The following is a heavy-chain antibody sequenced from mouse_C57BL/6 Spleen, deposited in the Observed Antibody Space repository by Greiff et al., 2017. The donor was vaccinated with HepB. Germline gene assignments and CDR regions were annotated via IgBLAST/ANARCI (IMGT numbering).Heavy chain of an antibody. D-gene: IGHD1-1*01. V-gene: IGHV1-15*01. J-gene: IGHJ2*01. Sequence: QVQLKESGAELVRPGASVTLSCKASGYTFTDYEMHWVKQTPVHGLEWIGAIDPETGGTAYNQKFKGKAILTADKSSSTAYMELRSLTSEDSAVYYCTRNHYGSSYDYFDYWGQGTTLTVSS. CDR2: IDPETGGT. CDR1: GYTFTDYE. CDR3: TRNHYGSSYDYFDY.